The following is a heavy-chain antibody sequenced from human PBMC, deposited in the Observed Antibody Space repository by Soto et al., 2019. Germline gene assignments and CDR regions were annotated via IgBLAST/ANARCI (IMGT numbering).Heavy chain of an antibody. V-gene: IGHV1-18*04. J-gene: IGHJ3*02. D-gene: IGHD4-4*01. CDR1: GYTFTSFA. CDR3: AKDGYGNNDGDALHI. Sequence: QGQLVQSGAEVKKPGASVKVSCKASGYTFTSFAITWVRQAPGQGLEWMGWISTYNGKANYAQKLQGRVTVTRDTSTNTAYMELRSLRSDDTAVYYCAKDGYGNNDGDALHICGQWTMVTVSS. CDR2: ISTYNGKA.